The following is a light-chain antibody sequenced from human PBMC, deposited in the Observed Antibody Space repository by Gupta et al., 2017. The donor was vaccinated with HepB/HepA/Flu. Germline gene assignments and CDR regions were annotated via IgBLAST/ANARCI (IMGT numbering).Light chain of an antibody. Sequence: SSELTHTPSVSVYPGQTANITCSGDKLGSNYVCWYQQRPGQSPLLVVYQDNKRPLGVPGRFTGSTSGNTVTLTIRATQAMDEDDYYCQTGDTNTVVFGGGTKLTVL. CDR3: QTGDTNTVV. J-gene: IGLJ3*02. CDR1: KLGSNY. CDR2: QDN. V-gene: IGLV3-1*01.